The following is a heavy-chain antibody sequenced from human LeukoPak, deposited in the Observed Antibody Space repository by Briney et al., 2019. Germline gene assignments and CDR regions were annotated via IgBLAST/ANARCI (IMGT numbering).Heavy chain of an antibody. J-gene: IGHJ6*02. Sequence: PGGSLRLSCAASGFTLSSYAMGWVRQAPGKGLEWVSAIDTGGVATYYTDSVKGRFTISRDNSKATLYLQMNSLRAEDTAVYYCAKGCSSSSCHGLDVWGQGTTVTVSS. V-gene: IGHV3-23*01. D-gene: IGHD2-2*01. CDR3: AKGCSSSSCHGLDV. CDR2: IDTGGVAT. CDR1: GFTLSSYA.